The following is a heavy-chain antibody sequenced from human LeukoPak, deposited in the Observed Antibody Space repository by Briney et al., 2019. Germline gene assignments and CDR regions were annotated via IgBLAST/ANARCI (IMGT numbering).Heavy chain of an antibody. Sequence: WASVKVSCKASGYTFTSYGISWVRQAPGQGLEWMGWISAYNGNTNYAQKLQGRVTMTTDTSTSTAYMELSSLRSEDTAVYYCARDPGVGYDSDYFDYWGQGTLVTVSS. CDR1: GYTFTSYG. V-gene: IGHV1-18*01. CDR2: ISAYNGNT. J-gene: IGHJ4*02. CDR3: ARDPGVGYDSDYFDY. D-gene: IGHD5-12*01.